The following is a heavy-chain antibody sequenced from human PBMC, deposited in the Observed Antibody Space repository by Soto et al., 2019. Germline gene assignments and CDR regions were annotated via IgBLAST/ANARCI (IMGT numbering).Heavy chain of an antibody. V-gene: IGHV3-30-3*01. J-gene: IGHJ4*02. CDR1: GFTVCSYA. Sequence: GGSLRLCCAASGFTVCSYAMHWVRQAPGKGLEWVAVISYDGSNKYYAASVKGRFTISRDDSKNFLDLQMNSLKTEDTAVYYCARGSALKREFDYWGQGIQVTVSS. CDR2: ISYDGSNK. CDR3: ARGSALKREFDY.